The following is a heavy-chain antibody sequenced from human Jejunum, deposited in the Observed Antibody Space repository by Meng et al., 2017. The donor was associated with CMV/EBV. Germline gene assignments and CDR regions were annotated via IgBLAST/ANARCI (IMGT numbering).Heavy chain of an antibody. CDR3: ARGSTWYTYDAFDM. J-gene: IGHJ3*02. Sequence: EDIFTGHYIHWMRQAPGQGLEWMGWITANRGGTKYAQKFQGRVTMTRDTSITTAYVDLSRLTSDDTAVYYCARGSTWYTYDAFDMWGQGTRVTVSS. V-gene: IGHV1-2*02. D-gene: IGHD6-13*01. CDR2: ITANRGGT. CDR1: EDIFTGHY.